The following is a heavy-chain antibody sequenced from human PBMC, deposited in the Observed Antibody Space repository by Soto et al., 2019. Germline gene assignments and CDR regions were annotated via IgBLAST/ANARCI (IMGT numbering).Heavy chain of an antibody. Sequence: SETLSLTCTVSGGSISSYYWSWIRQPPGKGLEWIGSIYYSGSTYYNPSLKSRVTISVDTSKNQFSLKLSSVTAADTAVYYCARHVDYERGGYYSGMDVWGQGTTVTVSS. V-gene: IGHV4-39*01. D-gene: IGHD3-16*01. J-gene: IGHJ6*02. CDR2: IYYSGST. CDR3: ARHVDYERGGYYSGMDV. CDR1: GGSISSYY.